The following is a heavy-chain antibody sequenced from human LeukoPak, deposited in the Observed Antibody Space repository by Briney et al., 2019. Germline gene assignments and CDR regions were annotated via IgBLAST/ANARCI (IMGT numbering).Heavy chain of an antibody. CDR3: AREDILYYGTSN. Sequence: PSETLSLTCAVSGGSLSSSSYYWSWIRQPPGKGLEWIGEINHSGSTNYNPSLKSRVTISVDTSKNQFSLKLRSVTAADTAVYYCAREDILYYGTSNWGQGTLVTVSS. CDR2: INHSGST. V-gene: IGHV4-39*07. CDR1: GGSLSSSSYY. D-gene: IGHD1-14*01. J-gene: IGHJ4*02.